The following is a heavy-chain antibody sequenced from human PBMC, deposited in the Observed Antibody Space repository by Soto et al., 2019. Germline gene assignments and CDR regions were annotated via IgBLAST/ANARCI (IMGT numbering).Heavy chain of an antibody. Sequence: QVQLVQSGAEVKKPGASVKVSCKASGYTFTSYAMHWVRQAPGQRLGWMGWINAGNGNTKYSQKFQGRVTITRDTSASTAYMELSSLRSEDTAVYYCARGPDGTYGDYYYYYGMDVWGQGTTVTVSS. CDR2: INAGNGNT. V-gene: IGHV1-3*01. CDR1: GYTFTSYA. J-gene: IGHJ6*02. CDR3: ARGPDGTYGDYYYYYGMDV. D-gene: IGHD4-17*01.